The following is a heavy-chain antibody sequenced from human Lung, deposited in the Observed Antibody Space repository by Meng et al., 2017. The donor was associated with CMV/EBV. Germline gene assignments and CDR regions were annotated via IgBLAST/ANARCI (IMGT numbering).Heavy chain of an antibody. J-gene: IGHJ4*01. CDR3: AREIILGQAARQTFDV. V-gene: IGHV3-30*03. CDR1: GFSPNNHG. Sequence: SCAASGFSPNNHGIHWIRQAQGKGLEWLSVLSYDGGDKFYGASVKGLFIVSRDSPRNIRYLHMNSLRSEDTVLYFCAREIILGQAARQTFDVWGQGTLVTVSS. D-gene: IGHD2-15*01. CDR2: LSYDGGDK.